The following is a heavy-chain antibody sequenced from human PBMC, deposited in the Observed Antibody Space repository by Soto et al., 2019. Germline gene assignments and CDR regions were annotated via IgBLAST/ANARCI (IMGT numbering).Heavy chain of an antibody. CDR1: GFTFENYA. Sequence: EVQLVESGGGLVQPGRSLRLSCTASGFTFENYAIHWVRQVPGKGLEWVSGISFNSGSRGYAASVKGRFTISRANAKNSVDLEMSSLRAEDTALYYCVKRRYSGYDYDYFEYWGQGTLVTVSS. J-gene: IGHJ4*02. CDR3: VKRRYSGYDYDYFEY. V-gene: IGHV3-9*01. CDR2: ISFNSGSR. D-gene: IGHD5-12*01.